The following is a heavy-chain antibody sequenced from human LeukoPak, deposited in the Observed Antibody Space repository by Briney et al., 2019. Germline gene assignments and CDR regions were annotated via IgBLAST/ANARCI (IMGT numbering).Heavy chain of an antibody. CDR3: VQNSGSYTAAFDY. J-gene: IGHJ4*02. V-gene: IGHV1-18*01. CDR1: GYTFTSYG. Sequence: ASVNVSCTASGYTFTSYGISWVRQAPGQGLEWMGWISAYNGNTNYAQKLQGRVTMTTDTSTSTAYMELRSLRSDDTAVYYCVQNSGSYTAAFDYWGQGTLVTVSS. D-gene: IGHD1-26*01. CDR2: ISAYNGNT.